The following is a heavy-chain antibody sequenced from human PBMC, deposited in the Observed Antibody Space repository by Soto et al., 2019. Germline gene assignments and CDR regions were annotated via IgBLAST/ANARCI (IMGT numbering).Heavy chain of an antibody. CDR2: IKSKTDGGTT. V-gene: IGHV3-15*01. Sequence: GGSLRLSCAASGFTFSSYAMSWVRQAPGKGLEWVGRIKSKTDGGTTDYAAPVKGRFTISRDDSKNTLYLQMNSLKTEDTAVYYCTTDRSPPDDYGGNYDAFDIWGQGTMVTVSS. CDR3: TTDRSPPDDYGGNYDAFDI. D-gene: IGHD4-17*01. CDR1: GFTFSSYA. J-gene: IGHJ3*02.